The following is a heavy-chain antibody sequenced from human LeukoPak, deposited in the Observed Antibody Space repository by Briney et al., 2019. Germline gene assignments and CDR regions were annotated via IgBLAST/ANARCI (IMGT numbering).Heavy chain of an antibody. CDR3: ARGSYGMDV. Sequence: GGSLRLSCAASGFIFSTYAMHWVRQAPVKGLEWAAIISYDGNKRYYADSVKGRFTISRDNSKNTLYLQMNSLRAEDTAVYYCARGSYGMDVWGQGTTVTVSS. CDR1: GFIFSTYA. J-gene: IGHJ6*02. CDR2: ISYDGNKR. D-gene: IGHD2-15*01. V-gene: IGHV3-30-3*01.